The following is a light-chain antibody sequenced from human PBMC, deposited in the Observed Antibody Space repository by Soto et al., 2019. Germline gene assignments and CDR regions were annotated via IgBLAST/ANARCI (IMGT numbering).Light chain of an antibody. J-gene: IGLJ1*01. CDR1: SSDVGGYDS. Sequence: QSALTQPRSVSGSPGQSVTISCTGTSSDVGGYDSVSWYQQHPDKAPKVMIYDVTKRPSGVPDRFSGSKSGNTASLTISGLQADDEADYYCCSYAGSYTLYVFGTGTKVTVL. V-gene: IGLV2-11*01. CDR3: CSYAGSYTLYV. CDR2: DVT.